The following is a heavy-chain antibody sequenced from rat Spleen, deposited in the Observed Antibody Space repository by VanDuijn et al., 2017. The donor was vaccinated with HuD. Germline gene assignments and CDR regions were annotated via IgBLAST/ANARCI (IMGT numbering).Heavy chain of an antibody. CDR3: TRGTYYRH. V-gene: IGHV5-46*01. J-gene: IGHJ2*01. CDR1: GFTFSSFP. D-gene: IGHD1-12*01. Sequence: EVQLVESGGGLVQPGGSMKLSCAASGFTFSSFPMAWVRQTPTKGLEWVASITNASGGTHYPDSVKGRFTISRDIAKTTLYLHMNSLRSEDTATYYCTRGTYYRHWGQGVMVTVSS. CDR2: ITNASGGT.